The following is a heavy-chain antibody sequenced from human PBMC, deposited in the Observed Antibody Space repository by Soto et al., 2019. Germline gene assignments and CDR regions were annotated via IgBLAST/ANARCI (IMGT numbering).Heavy chain of an antibody. V-gene: IGHV3-30*03. CDR1: VFTFSSYG. CDR3: ARDHGMFLSYYYYGMDV. CDR2: ISYDGSNT. D-gene: IGHD3-10*02. J-gene: IGHJ6*02. Sequence: LRLSCAASVFTFSSYGMHWVRQAPGKGLEWVAVISYDGSNTHYAESVKGRFNISRDDSKNTVYLQMNNLRGEDSAVYYCARDHGMFLSYYYYGMDVWGQGTTVTVSS.